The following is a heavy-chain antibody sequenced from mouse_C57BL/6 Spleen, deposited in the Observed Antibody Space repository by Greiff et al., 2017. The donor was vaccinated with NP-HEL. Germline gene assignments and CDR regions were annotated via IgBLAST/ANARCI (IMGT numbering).Heavy chain of an antibody. J-gene: IGHJ2*01. D-gene: IGHD2-3*01. CDR1: GYTFTSYW. CDR2: IDPSDSET. CDR3: ARFDGYYLFDY. V-gene: IGHV1-52*01. Sequence: VQLQQPGAELVKPGASVKLSCKASGYTFTSYWMHWVKQRPGRGLEWIGNIDPSDSETHYNQKFKDKATLTVDKSSSTAYMQLSSLTSEDSAVYYCARFDGYYLFDYWGQGTTLTVSS.